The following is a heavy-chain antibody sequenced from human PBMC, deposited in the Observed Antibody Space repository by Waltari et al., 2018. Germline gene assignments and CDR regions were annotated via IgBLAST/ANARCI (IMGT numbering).Heavy chain of an antibody. CDR2: IWYDGSNK. Sequence: QVQLVESGGGVVQPGRSLRLSCAASGFTFSRYGMHWVRQAPGKGLEWVAVIWYDGSNKYYADSVKGRFTISRDNSKNTLYLQMNSLRAEDTAVYYCAREEGYSYRFDYWGQGTLVTVSS. J-gene: IGHJ4*02. CDR1: GFTFSRYG. CDR3: AREEGYSYRFDY. V-gene: IGHV3-33*01. D-gene: IGHD5-18*01.